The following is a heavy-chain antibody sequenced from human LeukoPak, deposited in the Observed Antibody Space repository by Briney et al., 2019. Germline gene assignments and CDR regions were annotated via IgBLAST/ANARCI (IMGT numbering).Heavy chain of an antibody. D-gene: IGHD3-16*01. CDR1: GVSISINY. CDR2: ISNSGSA. J-gene: IGHJ4*02. Sequence: SETLSLTCTVSGVSISINYWNWIRQSPEQGLEWIGYISNSGSADRHPSLKSRVTISLDPSKNQLSLSLNSVTAADTAVYFCAGYDHSNYLAYWGQGARVTVSS. V-gene: IGHV4-59*13. CDR3: AGYDHSNYLAY.